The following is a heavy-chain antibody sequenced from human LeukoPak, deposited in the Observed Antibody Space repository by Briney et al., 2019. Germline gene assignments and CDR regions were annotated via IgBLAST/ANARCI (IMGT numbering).Heavy chain of an antibody. CDR2: INWNGGST. CDR3: ANKPPYDSSGYYYRGAFDI. CDR1: GFNFDDYG. Sequence: GGSLRLSCAASGFNFDDYGMSWVRHAPGKGLEWVSGINWNGGSTGYADSVKGRFTISRDNAKNTLYLQMNSLRAEDTAVYYCANKPPYDSSGYYYRGAFDIWGQGTMVTVSS. J-gene: IGHJ3*02. V-gene: IGHV3-20*04. D-gene: IGHD3-22*01.